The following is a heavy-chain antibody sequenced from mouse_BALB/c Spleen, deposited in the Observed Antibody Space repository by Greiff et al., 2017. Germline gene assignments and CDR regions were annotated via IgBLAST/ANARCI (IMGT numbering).Heavy chain of an antibody. V-gene: IGHV2-9*02. Sequence: VKVVESGPGLVAPSQSLSITCTVSGFSLTSYGVHWVRQPPGKGLEWLGVIWAGGSTNYNSALMSRLSISKDNSKSQVFLKMNSLQTDDTAMYYCAGTGRGFAYWGQGTLVTVSA. CDR3: AGTGRGFAY. CDR1: GFSLTSYG. CDR2: IWAGGST. D-gene: IGHD4-1*01. J-gene: IGHJ3*01.